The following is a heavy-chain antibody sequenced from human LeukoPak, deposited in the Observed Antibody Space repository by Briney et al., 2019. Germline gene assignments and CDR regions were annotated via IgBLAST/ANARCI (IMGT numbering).Heavy chain of an antibody. D-gene: IGHD3-9*01. CDR3: ARAYYDILTGYVPPFDY. V-gene: IGHV1-2*02. CDR2: INPNSGGT. CDR1: GYTFTGYY. J-gene: IGHJ4*02. Sequence: ASVKVSCKASGYTFTGYYMHWVRQAPGQGLEWMGWINPNSGGTNYAQKFQGRVTMTRDTSISTAYMGLSRLRSDDTAVYYCARAYYDILTGYVPPFDYWGQGTLVTVSS.